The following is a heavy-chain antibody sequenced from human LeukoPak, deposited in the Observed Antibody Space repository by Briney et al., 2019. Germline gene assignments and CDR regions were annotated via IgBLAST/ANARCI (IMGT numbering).Heavy chain of an antibody. Sequence: SETLPLTCTISGGSISSSSFYWGWIRQPPGKGLEWIGSINYGGSTSYNPSLKNRVTVSLDTSKTQFSLRLSSVTAADTAVYYCARVLRYFDWPCDYWGQGTLVTVSS. CDR1: GGSISSSSFY. CDR3: ARVLRYFDWPCDY. CDR2: INYGGST. D-gene: IGHD3-9*01. V-gene: IGHV4-39*01. J-gene: IGHJ4*02.